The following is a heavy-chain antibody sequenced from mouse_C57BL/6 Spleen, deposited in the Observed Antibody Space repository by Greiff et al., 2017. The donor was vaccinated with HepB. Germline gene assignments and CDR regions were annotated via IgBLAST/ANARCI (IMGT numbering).Heavy chain of an antibody. V-gene: IGHV1-18*01. Sequence: VQLQQSGPELVKPGASVKIPCKASGYTFTDYNMDWVKQSHGKSLEWIGDINPNNGGTNYNQKFKGKATLTVDKSSSTAYMELRSLTSEDTAVYYCARRGGNYWFAYWGQGTLVTVSA. CDR3: ARRGGNYWFAY. CDR1: GYTFTDYN. D-gene: IGHD2-1*01. J-gene: IGHJ3*01. CDR2: INPNNGGT.